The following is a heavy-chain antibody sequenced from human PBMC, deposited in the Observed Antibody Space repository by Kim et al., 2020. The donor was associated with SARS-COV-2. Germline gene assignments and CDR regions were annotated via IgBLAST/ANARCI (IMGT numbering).Heavy chain of an antibody. J-gene: IGHJ4*02. Sequence: GGSLRLSCATSVFAFSDSPLHWVRQSPGTGLEWVALISSDGTQKNYANSVRGRFTISRDISKRTLFLQMNSLRPEDTAVYYCATDWAAFSSGTYVFDFWGRGTLVTVSS. V-gene: IGHV3-30*04. CDR1: VFAFSDSP. D-gene: IGHD3-10*01. CDR2: ISSDGTQK. CDR3: ATDWAAFSSGTYVFDF.